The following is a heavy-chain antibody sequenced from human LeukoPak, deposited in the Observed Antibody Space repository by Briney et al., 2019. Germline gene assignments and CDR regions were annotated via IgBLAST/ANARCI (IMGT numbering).Heavy chain of an antibody. Sequence: ASVKVSCKASGYTFTGYYMHWVRQAPGQGLEWMGWINPNSGGTNYAQKFQGRVTMTRDTSISTAYMELSRLRSDDTAVYYCARDPPHIVVVPAAGDYWGQGTLVTVSS. J-gene: IGHJ4*02. CDR3: ARDPPHIVVVPAAGDY. CDR2: INPNSGGT. V-gene: IGHV1-2*02. CDR1: GYTFTGYY. D-gene: IGHD2-2*01.